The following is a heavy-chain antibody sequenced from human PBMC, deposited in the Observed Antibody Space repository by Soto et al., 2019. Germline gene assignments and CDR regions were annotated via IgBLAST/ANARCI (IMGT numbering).Heavy chain of an antibody. CDR1: GFMFRSYA. J-gene: IGHJ4*02. V-gene: IGHV3-33*01. Sequence: GGSLRLSCAASGFMFRSYAMHWVRQAPGKGLEWVAGIWYDGSTKYYGDSVKGRYSISRDNSKNMLDLQMNSLRAEDTAVYYCARVASSSSWHIPHFDQWGQGTLVTVSS. CDR2: IWYDGSTK. D-gene: IGHD6-13*01. CDR3: ARVASSSSWHIPHFDQ.